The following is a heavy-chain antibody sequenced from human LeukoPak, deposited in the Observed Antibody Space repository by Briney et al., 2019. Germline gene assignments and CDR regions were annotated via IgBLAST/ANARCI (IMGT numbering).Heavy chain of an antibody. D-gene: IGHD6-19*01. Sequence: PGGSLRLACAASGFTFIDFTMYWVRQVPGKGLEWVSLISWDGRSIYYGNSVRGRFTVSRDNSKASLFLQMDSLTSGDTALYCCAKDSSPRWRVQDAFDDWGQGTMVTVSS. V-gene: IGHV3-43*01. CDR2: ISWDGRSI. J-gene: IGHJ3*01. CDR3: AKDSSPRWRVQDAFDD. CDR1: GFTFIDFT.